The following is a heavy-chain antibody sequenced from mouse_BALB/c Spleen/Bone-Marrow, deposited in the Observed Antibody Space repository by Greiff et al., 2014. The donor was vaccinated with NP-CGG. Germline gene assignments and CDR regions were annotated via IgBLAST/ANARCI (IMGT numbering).Heavy chain of an antibody. J-gene: IGHJ4*01. CDR3: ARHQRYYAMDY. V-gene: IGHV5-6*01. CDR1: GFTFSSYG. CDR2: ISSGGSNT. Sequence: EVKLMESGGDLVKPGGSLKLSCAASGFTFSSYGMSWGRQTPDKRLVWVATISSGGSNTYYPDSVKGRFTISRDNAKNALYLQMSSLKSEDTAMYYCARHQRYYAMDYWGRGTSVTVSS.